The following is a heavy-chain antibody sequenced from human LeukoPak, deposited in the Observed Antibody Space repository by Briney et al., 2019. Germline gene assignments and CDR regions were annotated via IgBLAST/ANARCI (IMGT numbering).Heavy chain of an antibody. V-gene: IGHV3-30*03. Sequence: GGSLRLPCAASGFTFSSYGMHWVRQAPGKGLEWVAVISYDGSNKYYADSAKGRFTISRDNSKNTLYLQMNSLRAEDTAVYYCARDGWDYWGQGTLVTVSS. CDR2: ISYDGSNK. J-gene: IGHJ4*02. D-gene: IGHD2-15*01. CDR1: GFTFSSYG. CDR3: ARDGWDY.